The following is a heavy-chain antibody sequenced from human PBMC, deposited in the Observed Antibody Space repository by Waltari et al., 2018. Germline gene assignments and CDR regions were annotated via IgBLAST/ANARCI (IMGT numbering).Heavy chain of an antibody. V-gene: IGHV3-53*01. CDR3: ARWQQWPVRAFDY. CDR2: IYSGGST. CDR1: ASMVRSHY. J-gene: IGHJ4*02. D-gene: IGHD6-19*01. Sequence: EVQLVESGGGLIQRGGSLRLSCAASASMVRSHYMGWVRQAPGRGLEWVSLIYSGGSTYYADSVKGRFTISRDNSKNTLYLQMDSLSVEDTAVYYCARWQQWPVRAFDYWGQGTLVTVSS.